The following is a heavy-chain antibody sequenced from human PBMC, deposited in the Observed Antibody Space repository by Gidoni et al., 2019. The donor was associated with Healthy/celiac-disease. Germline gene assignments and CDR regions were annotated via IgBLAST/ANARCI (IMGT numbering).Heavy chain of an antibody. CDR2: INHSGRT. J-gene: IGHJ4*02. Sequence: QVQLQQWGAGLLQPSETLSLTCAVYVGSFSGYYWSWIRQPPGNGLEWIGEINHSGRTNYNPSLKSRVTISVDTSKNQFSLKLSSVTAADTAVYYCARAGLGNFDYWGQGTLVTVSS. CDR1: VGSFSGYY. D-gene: IGHD7-27*01. CDR3: ARAGLGNFDY. V-gene: IGHV4-34*01.